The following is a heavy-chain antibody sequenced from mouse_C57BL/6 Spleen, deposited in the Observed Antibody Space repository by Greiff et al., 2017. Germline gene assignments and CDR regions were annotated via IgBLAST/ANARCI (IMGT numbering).Heavy chain of an antibody. V-gene: IGHV3-6*01. CDR3: ARVSFTTVVATDAMDY. D-gene: IGHD1-1*01. Sequence: EVKLMESGPGLVKPSQSLSLTCSVTGYSITSGYYWNWIRQFPGKKLEWMCYISYDGSNNYNPSLKNRISITRDTSKNQFFLKLNSVTTEDTATYYCARVSFTTVVATDAMDYWGQGTSVTVSS. J-gene: IGHJ4*01. CDR2: ISYDGSN. CDR1: GYSITSGYY.